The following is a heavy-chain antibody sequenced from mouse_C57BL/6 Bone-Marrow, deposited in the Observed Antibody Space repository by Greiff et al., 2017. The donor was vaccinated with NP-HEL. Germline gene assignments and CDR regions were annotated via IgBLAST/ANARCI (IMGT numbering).Heavy chain of an antibody. J-gene: IGHJ1*03. D-gene: IGHD1-1*01. V-gene: IGHV1-59*01. CDR2: IDPSDSYT. Sequence: QVQLQQPGAELVRPGTSVKLSCKASGYTFTSYWMHWVKQRPGQGLEWIGVIDPSDSYTNYNQKFKGKATLTVDPSSSTAYMQLSSLTAEDSAVYYCASSSYGPWYFDVWGTGTTVTVSS. CDR3: ASSSYGPWYFDV. CDR1: GYTFTSYW.